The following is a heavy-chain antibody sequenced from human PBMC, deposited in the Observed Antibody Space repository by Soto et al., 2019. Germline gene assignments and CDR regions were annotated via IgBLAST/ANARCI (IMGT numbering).Heavy chain of an antibody. Sequence: EVQLVESGGGLIQPGGSLRLSCAASGFTVSSDYMSWVRQAPGKGLEWVSVIYSGSSTYYTDSVKGRFTISRDNSKNILYLQMSSLRAEDTAVYYCASTIVGGPFDYWGQGTLVTVSS. CDR3: ASTIVGGPFDY. J-gene: IGHJ4*02. CDR1: GFTVSSDY. V-gene: IGHV3-53*01. CDR2: IYSGSST. D-gene: IGHD3-22*01.